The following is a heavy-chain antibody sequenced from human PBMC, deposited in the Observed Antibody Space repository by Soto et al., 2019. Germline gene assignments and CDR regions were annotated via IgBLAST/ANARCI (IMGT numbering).Heavy chain of an antibody. CDR1: GYTLTRYG. J-gene: IGHJ4*02. D-gene: IGHD1-7*01. CDR2: ISAYNGNT. V-gene: IGHV1-18*01. Sequence: ASLKVSCKASGYTLTRYGISWVRQDPGQGLEWMGWISAYNGNTNYAQKLQGRVTMTTDTSTSTAYMELRSLRSDDAAVYYCARDGTFFWNYFYWGQGTLVTVSS. CDR3: ARDGTFFWNYFY.